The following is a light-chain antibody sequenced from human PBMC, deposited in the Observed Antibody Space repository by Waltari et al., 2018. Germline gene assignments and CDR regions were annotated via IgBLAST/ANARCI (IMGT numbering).Light chain of an antibody. V-gene: IGLV2-23*02. Sequence: QSALTQPASVSGSPGQSITISCMGTSSDSGCYTFASWYKQHPGKAPKLMIDNVTKRPSGVSNRFSGSKSGNTASLTISGLQAEDEADYYCCSYVGGGTLVFGGGTNVTVL. CDR1: SSDSGCYTF. J-gene: IGLJ2*01. CDR2: NVT. CDR3: CSYVGGGTLV.